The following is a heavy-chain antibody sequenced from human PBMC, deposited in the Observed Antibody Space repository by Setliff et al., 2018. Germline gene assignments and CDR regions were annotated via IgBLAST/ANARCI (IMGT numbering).Heavy chain of an antibody. Sequence: PGGSLRLSCVASGFSLRDYTINWVRQAPGKGLDWVSSIRSSGTSFYADSVKGRFTVSRDNAKNSVYLQMNSLRAEDTAVYYCARIWFGELSHFLNWFDPWGQGTLVTVSS. CDR1: GFSLRDYT. V-gene: IGHV3-21*04. CDR2: IRSSGTS. D-gene: IGHD3-10*01. J-gene: IGHJ5*02. CDR3: ARIWFGELSHFLNWFDP.